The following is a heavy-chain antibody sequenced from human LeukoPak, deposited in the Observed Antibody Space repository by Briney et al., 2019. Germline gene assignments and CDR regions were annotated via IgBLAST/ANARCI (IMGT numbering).Heavy chain of an antibody. CDR2: ISGSGGST. V-gene: IGHV3-23*01. J-gene: IGHJ5*02. Sequence: GGSLRLSCAASGFTFSSYAMSWVRQAPGKGLEWVSAISGSGGSTYYADSVKGRFTISRDNSKNTLYLQMNSLRAEDTAVYYCASEIYGGNSGRRWFDPWGQGTLVTVSS. CDR3: ASEIYGGNSGRRWFDP. CDR1: GFTFSSYA. D-gene: IGHD4-23*01.